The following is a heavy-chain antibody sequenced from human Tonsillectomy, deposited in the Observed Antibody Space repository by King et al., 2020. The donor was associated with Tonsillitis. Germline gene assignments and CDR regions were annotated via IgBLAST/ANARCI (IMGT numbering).Heavy chain of an antibody. D-gene: IGHD3-22*01. J-gene: IGHJ4*02. Sequence: VQLVESGGGLVKPGGSLRLSCAASGFTFSSYSMNWVRQAPGAGLEWVSSITSSSAYIYYADSVKGRFTISRDNAENSLYLQMNSLRAEDTAVYYCAREEYDSSTYTPRFDYWGQGTLVTVSS. CDR1: GFTFSSYS. CDR2: ITSSSAYI. CDR3: AREEYDSSTYTPRFDY. V-gene: IGHV3-21*01.